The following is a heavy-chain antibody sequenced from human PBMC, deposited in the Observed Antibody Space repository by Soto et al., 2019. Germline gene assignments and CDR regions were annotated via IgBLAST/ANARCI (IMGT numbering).Heavy chain of an antibody. Sequence: SETLSLTCTVSGASISSHYWSWIRQPPGKGLEWIGYMYNSGSTNYNPSLKSRVTISVDTSKNQFSLRLRSVTAADTAVYYCARGGYYDSSGDLDYWSQGTLVTVS. CDR3: ARGGYYDSSGDLDY. CDR1: GASISSHY. J-gene: IGHJ4*02. V-gene: IGHV4-59*11. D-gene: IGHD3-22*01. CDR2: MYNSGST.